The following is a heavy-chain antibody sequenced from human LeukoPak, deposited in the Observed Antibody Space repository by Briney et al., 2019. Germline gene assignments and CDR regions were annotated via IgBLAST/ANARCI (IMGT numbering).Heavy chain of an antibody. CDR2: IFHSESV. CDR3: AREIFGARAFEY. D-gene: IGHD3-3*01. J-gene: IGHJ4*02. V-gene: IGHV4-4*01. Sequence: AETLSLTCAVSGVSISTNTWWSWVRQTPGKGLEWIGEIFHSESVNSNPSLESRLTISLDKSKNHFSLELTSVTAADTALYFCAREIFGARAFEYWGQGILVTVSS. CDR1: GVSISTNTW.